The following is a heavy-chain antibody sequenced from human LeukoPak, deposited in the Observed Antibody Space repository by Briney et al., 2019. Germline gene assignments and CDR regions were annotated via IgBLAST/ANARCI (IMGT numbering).Heavy chain of an antibody. V-gene: IGHV4-30-4*08. CDR1: GGFLSVGTYY. CDR2: IYYSGST. CDR3: ARDRDGYNLDAFDI. Sequence: SETLSLTCTVSGGFLSVGTYYWSWIRQPPGKGLEWIGYIYYSGSTYYHPSLKSRVSISVDTSKNQFSLKLSSVTAADTAVYYCARDRDGYNLDAFDIWGQGTMVTVSS. J-gene: IGHJ3*02. D-gene: IGHD5-24*01.